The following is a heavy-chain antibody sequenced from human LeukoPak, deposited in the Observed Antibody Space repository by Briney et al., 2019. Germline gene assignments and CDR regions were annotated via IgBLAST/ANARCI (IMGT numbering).Heavy chain of an antibody. Sequence: GRSLRLSCTASGFTFGDYAMSWVRQAPGKGLEWVGFIRSKAYGGTTEYAASVKGRFTISRDDSKSIAYLQMNSLKTEDTAVYYCTRYSSGPDAFDIWGQGTMVTVSS. CDR2: IRSKAYGGTT. CDR1: GFTFGDYA. V-gene: IGHV3-49*04. CDR3: TRYSSGPDAFDI. D-gene: IGHD6-19*01. J-gene: IGHJ3*02.